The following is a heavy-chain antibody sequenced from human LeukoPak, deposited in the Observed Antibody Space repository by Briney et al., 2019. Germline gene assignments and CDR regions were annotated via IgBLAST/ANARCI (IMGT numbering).Heavy chain of an antibody. CDR1: GYTFTSYG. J-gene: IGHJ4*02. V-gene: IGHV1-18*01. Sequence: ASVKVSCKASGYTFTSYGISWVRQAPGQGLEWMGWISAYNGNTNYAQKLQGRVTMTTDTSTSTAYMELSSLRSEDTAVHYCARGPPNWGYDYWGPGTLVTVSS. CDR3: ARGPPNWGYDY. D-gene: IGHD7-27*01. CDR2: ISAYNGNT.